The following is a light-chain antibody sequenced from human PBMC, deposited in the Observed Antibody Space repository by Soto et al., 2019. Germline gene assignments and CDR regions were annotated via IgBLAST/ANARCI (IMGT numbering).Light chain of an antibody. CDR1: QNINNY. CDR2: RAS. V-gene: IGKV1-39*01. J-gene: IGKJ1*01. Sequence: DIQMTQSPSSLSASVGDRVTITCRASQNINNYLNWYQHKPGKAPKLLIFRASSVKSGVPPRFSGSGSGRDFTLTISSLRPEDTATYFCQQSYSSPPWTFGQGTKVDIK. CDR3: QQSYSSPPWT.